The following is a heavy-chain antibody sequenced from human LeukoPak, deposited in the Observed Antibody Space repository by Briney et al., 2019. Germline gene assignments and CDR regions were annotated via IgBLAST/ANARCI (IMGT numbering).Heavy chain of an antibody. Sequence: GRSLRLSYAASGFTFSSYGMHWVRQAPGKGLEWVAVISYDGSNKYYADSVKGRFTISRDNSKNTLYLQMNSLRAEDTAVYYCAKEVAASYYYYYGMDVWGQGTTVTVSS. J-gene: IGHJ6*02. CDR1: GFTFSSYG. CDR3: AKEVAASYYYYYGMDV. CDR2: ISYDGSNK. V-gene: IGHV3-30*18. D-gene: IGHD2-15*01.